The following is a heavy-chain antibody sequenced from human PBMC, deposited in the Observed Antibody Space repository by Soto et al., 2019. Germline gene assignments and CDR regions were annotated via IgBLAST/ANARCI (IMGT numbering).Heavy chain of an antibody. V-gene: IGHV3-7*05. Sequence: EVQLVESGGGLVQPGGSPRLSCAASGFTFSSYWMSWVRQAPGKGLEWVANIKQDGSEKYYVDSVKGRFTISRDNAKNSLYLQMNSLRAEDTAVYYCARVGYCSSTSCYGGGWFDPWGQGTLVTVSS. CDR1: GFTFSSYW. D-gene: IGHD2-2*01. J-gene: IGHJ5*02. CDR3: ARVGYCSSTSCYGGGWFDP. CDR2: IKQDGSEK.